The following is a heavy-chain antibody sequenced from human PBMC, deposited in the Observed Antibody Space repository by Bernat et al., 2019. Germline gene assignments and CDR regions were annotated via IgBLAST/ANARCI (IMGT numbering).Heavy chain of an antibody. Sequence: QVQLVESGGGVVQPGRSLRLSCAASGFTFSSYGMHWVRQAPGKGLEWVAVISYDGSNKYYADSVKGRFTISRDNSKNTLYLQMNSLRAEDTAVYYCARISMGYYYDSSGLDAFDIWGQGTMVTVSS. CDR2: ISYDGSNK. CDR1: GFTFSSYG. CDR3: ARISMGYYYDSSGLDAFDI. V-gene: IGHV3-30*03. J-gene: IGHJ3*02. D-gene: IGHD3-22*01.